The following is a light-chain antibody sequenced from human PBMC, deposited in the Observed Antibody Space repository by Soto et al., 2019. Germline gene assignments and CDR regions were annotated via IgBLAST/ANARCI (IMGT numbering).Light chain of an antibody. CDR2: EVN. J-gene: IGLJ1*01. V-gene: IGLV2-8*01. CDR1: SSDVGGYNY. CDR3: CSFAGTNSLV. Sequence: QSALTQPPSASGSPGQSVTISCTGTSSDVGGYNYVSWYQQRPGTAPKLIIYEVNKRPSGVPDRVFGSKSGNTASLTVSGLQAEDEADYYCCSFAGTNSLVCGNGTKVTVL.